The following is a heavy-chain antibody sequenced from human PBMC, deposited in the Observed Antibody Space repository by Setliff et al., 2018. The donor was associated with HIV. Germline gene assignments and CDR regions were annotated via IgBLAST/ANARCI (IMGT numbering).Heavy chain of an antibody. Sequence: SETLSLTCAVSGDSITRSGDFWSWIRHHPGKGLEWIGYIYYTGSTYYNPSLKSRVTISLDTSKNQVSLKLNSVTAADTAVFYCARGGRKDLADTWGQGTLVTVSS. D-gene: IGHD3-16*01. CDR3: ARGGRKDLADT. CDR2: IYYTGST. J-gene: IGHJ5*02. CDR1: GDSITRSGDF. V-gene: IGHV4-31*11.